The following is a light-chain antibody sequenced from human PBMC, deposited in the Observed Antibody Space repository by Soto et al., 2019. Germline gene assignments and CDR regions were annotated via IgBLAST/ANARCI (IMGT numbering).Light chain of an antibody. V-gene: IGKV4-1*01. Sequence: DIVMTQSPDSLAVSLGERATINCKSSQSVLLSSNSKNYLAWYQQKPGQPPKLLIYWASTRESGVPDRFSGSGSGTDFTLTISSLQAEDVAVYYCQQYYSIFSGYTFGQGTKLEIK. J-gene: IGKJ2*01. CDR2: WAS. CDR3: QQYYSIFSGYT. CDR1: QSVLLSSNSKNY.